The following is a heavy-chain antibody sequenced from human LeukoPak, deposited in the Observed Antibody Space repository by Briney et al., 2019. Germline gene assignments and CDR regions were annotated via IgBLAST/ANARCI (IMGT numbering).Heavy chain of an antibody. CDR2: ISYDGSNK. J-gene: IGHJ5*02. CDR3: ARNGIYQLHWVWFDP. V-gene: IGHV3-30-3*01. Sequence: PGGPLRLSCAASGFTFSSYAMHWVRQAPGKGLEWVAVISYDGSNKYYADSVKGRFTISRDNSKNTLYLQMNSLRAEDTAVYYCARNGIYQLHWVWFDPWGRGTLVTVSS. CDR1: GFTFSSYA. D-gene: IGHD2-2*01.